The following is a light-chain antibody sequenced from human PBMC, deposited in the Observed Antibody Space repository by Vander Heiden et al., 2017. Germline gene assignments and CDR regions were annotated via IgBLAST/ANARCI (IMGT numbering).Light chain of an antibody. J-gene: IGLJ3*02. Sequence: SYELTQPPSVSVSPGQTASITCSGDKLGAKYACWYQQKPGQSPVLVIYQDSKRPSGIPERFSGSNSGNTATLTISGTQAMDEADYYCQAWDSSPWVFGGGTKLTVL. CDR2: QDS. V-gene: IGLV3-1*01. CDR1: KLGAKY. CDR3: QAWDSSPWV.